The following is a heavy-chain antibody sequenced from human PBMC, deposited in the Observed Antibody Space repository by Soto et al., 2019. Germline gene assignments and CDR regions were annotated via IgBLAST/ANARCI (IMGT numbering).Heavy chain of an antibody. CDR1: GFTFSFCA. V-gene: IGHV3-23*01. CDR3: VKGHSHSYYYFDY. J-gene: IGHJ4*02. CDR2: TRGSGGDT. Sequence: EVQLLESGGGLVQPGGSLRLSCAASGFTFSFCAMNWVRQAPGKGLEWVSSTRGSGGDTYYADSVRGRFTISRDNCKNTLYLQMNSLRVEDTAVYYCVKGHSHSYYYFDYWGQGTLVTVSS. D-gene: IGHD1-26*01.